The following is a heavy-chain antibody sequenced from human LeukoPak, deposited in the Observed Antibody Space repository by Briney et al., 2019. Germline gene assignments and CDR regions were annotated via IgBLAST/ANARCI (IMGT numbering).Heavy chain of an antibody. CDR1: GGSFRGYS. CDR3: ARGTKYYYYYSMDV. CDR2: INHGGST. J-gene: IGHJ6*02. Sequence: SETLSLTCGVYGGSFRGYSRNWIRQPPGKGLEWIGEINHGGSTNYNPSLKSRVTISEDSSKNQFSLNLTSVTAADTAVYYCARGTKYYYYYSMDVWGQGTTVTVSS. V-gene: IGHV4-34*01.